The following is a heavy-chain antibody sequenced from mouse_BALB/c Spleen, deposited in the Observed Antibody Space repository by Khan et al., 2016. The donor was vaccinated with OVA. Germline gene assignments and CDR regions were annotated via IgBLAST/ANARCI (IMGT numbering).Heavy chain of an antibody. D-gene: IGHD2-1*01. Sequence: QIQLVQSGPELKKPGETVRISCKASGYTFTDYGMNWVKQAPGKDLKWMGWINTYIGEPTYADDSKGRFAFSLETSASTAHLQINNLKNEDMATXCCASSRVNYLLDYWGQGSTLTVSS. V-gene: IGHV9-1*02. CDR1: GYTFTDYG. J-gene: IGHJ2*01. CDR2: INTYIGEP. CDR3: ASSRVNYLLDY.